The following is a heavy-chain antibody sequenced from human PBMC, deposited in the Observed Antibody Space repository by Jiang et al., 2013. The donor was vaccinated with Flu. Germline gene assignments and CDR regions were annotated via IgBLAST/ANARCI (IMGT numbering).Heavy chain of an antibody. CDR3: ARASGLLWFGERSPYWYFDL. Sequence: RLSCAASGFTFSSYGMNWVRQAPGKGLEWVSYISSSGSTIYYADSVRGRFTISRDNAKNSLYLQMNSLRAEDTAVYYCARASGLLWFGERSPYWYFDLWGRGTLVTVSS. CDR2: ISSSGSTI. V-gene: IGHV3-48*03. CDR1: GFTFSSYG. D-gene: IGHD3-10*01. J-gene: IGHJ2*01.